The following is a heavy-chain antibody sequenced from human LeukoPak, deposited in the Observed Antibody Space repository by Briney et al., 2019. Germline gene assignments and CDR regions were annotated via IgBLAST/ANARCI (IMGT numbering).Heavy chain of an antibody. CDR1: GFTFSSYW. D-gene: IGHD3-3*01. J-gene: IGHJ5*02. V-gene: IGHV3-7*01. CDR2: IKQDGSEK. CDR3: ARDYDFWSGYYPA. Sequence: GGSLRLSCAASGFTFSSYWMSWVRQAPGKGLEWVANIKQDGSEKYYVDSVKGRFTISRDNAKNSLYLQMNSLRAEDTAVYYCARDYDFWSGYYPAWGQGTLVTVSS.